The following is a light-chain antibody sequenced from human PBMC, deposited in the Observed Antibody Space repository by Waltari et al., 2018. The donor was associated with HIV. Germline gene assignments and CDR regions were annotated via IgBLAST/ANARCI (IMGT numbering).Light chain of an antibody. CDR2: QAS. V-gene: IGKV1-5*03. J-gene: IGKJ4*01. Sequence: ETQMTQSPSTLSASVGDRVTITCRASESLRRWLAWYQQKPGKAPKLLISQASNLEDCVPSRFRGSGSETEFTLTISSLQPDDSATYYCQQYNRYSHFGGGTKVEIK. CDR3: QQYNRYSH. CDR1: ESLRRW.